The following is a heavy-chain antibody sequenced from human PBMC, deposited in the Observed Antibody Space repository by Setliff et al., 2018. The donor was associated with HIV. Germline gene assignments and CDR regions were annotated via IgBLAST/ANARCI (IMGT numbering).Heavy chain of an antibody. CDR3: ARWGEPAQRGFDI. D-gene: IGHD3-16*01. CDR2: IYTSGST. V-gene: IGHV4-61*09. J-gene: IGHJ3*02. Sequence: SETLSLTCTVSGGSISSGSYYWSWIRQPAGKGLEWIGHIYTSGSTNYNPSLKSRVTISVDTSKNQFSLKLSSVTAADTAVYYCARWGEPAQRGFDIWGQGTMVTVSS. CDR1: GGSISSGSYY.